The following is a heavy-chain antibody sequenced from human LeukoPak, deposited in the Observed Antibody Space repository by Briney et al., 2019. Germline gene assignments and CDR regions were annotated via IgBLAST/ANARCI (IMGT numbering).Heavy chain of an antibody. CDR3: ARDIVVVPAAIWFDP. V-gene: IGHV1-69*13. Sequence: SVKVSCKASGGTFSSYAISWVRQAPGQGLEWMGGIIPIFGTANFAQKFQGRVTITADESTSTAYMELSSLRSEDTAVYYCARDIVVVPAAIWFDPWGQGTLVTVSS. D-gene: IGHD2-2*01. CDR2: IIPIFGTA. CDR1: GGTFSSYA. J-gene: IGHJ5*02.